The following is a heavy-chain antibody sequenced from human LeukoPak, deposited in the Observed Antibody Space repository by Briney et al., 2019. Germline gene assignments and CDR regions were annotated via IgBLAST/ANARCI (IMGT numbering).Heavy chain of an antibody. Sequence: GGSLRLSCAASGFTFSRFGMHWVRQAPGKGLEWVAVISYDGTNKYYADSVRGRFTISRDNSKNTLYLQMNSLRAEDTAVYYCAKGLDSRRELAPFDYWGQGTLVTVSS. CDR2: ISYDGTNK. CDR3: AKGLDSRRELAPFDY. J-gene: IGHJ4*02. CDR1: GFTFSRFG. D-gene: IGHD1-26*01. V-gene: IGHV3-30*18.